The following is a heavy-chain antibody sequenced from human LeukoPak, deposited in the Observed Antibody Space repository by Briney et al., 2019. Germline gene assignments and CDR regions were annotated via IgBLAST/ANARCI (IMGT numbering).Heavy chain of an antibody. CDR1: GYTFTGSF. Sequence: ASVKVSCKASGYTFTGSFMHWVRQAPGQGLEWMGWINSNTGGTKFAQKFQRRVTMTRDTSISTAYMELSRLRSDDTAVYYCARADPVGYWGQGTQVTVSS. CDR2: INSNTGGT. CDR3: ARADPVGY. J-gene: IGHJ4*02. V-gene: IGHV1-2*02.